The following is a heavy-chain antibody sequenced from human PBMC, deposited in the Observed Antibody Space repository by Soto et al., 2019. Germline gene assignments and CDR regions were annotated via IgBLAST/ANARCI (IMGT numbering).Heavy chain of an antibody. CDR1: GGSINSGGYY. CDR3: ARKQAGFFYGIDY. Sequence: SETLSLTCTVSGGSINSGGYYWTWLRQHPGKGLEWLGYIADFGYTFYNPSLQSRVILSMDTSKSQFSLKLSSATAADTAVYFCARKQAGFFYGIDYWGQGTLVTVSS. D-gene: IGHD3-3*01. V-gene: IGHV4-31*03. CDR2: IADFGYT. J-gene: IGHJ4*02.